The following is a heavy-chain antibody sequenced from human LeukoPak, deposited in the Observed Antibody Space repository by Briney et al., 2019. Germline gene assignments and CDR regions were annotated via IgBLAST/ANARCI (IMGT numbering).Heavy chain of an antibody. D-gene: IGHD3-22*01. CDR2: INPSGGST. Sequence: ASVKVSCKASGYTFTSYYMHWVRQAPGQGLEWMGIINPSGGSTSYAQKFQGRVTMTRDTSTSTAYMELSSLRSEDTAVYYCATVGLIKPEYYDRSGYYYRRVLSPLDYWGQGTQVTVSS. CDR1: GYTFTSYY. V-gene: IGHV1-46*01. CDR3: ATVGLIKPEYYDRSGYYYRRVLSPLDY. J-gene: IGHJ4*02.